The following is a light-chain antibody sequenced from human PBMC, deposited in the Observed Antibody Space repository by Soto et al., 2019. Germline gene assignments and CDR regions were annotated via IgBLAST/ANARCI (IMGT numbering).Light chain of an antibody. V-gene: IGKV2D-29*01. Sequence: DILMTQTPLSLSVTPGQPASISCTSGQTLLHSDGKTYLHWYLQKPGQPPQLLIYEVSNRFSGVPERFSGSGSGTEFTLKISRVEPDDVGLYFCMQSVQLPLTFGGGTKVELK. CDR3: MQSVQLPLT. CDR2: EVS. J-gene: IGKJ4*01. CDR1: QTLLHSDGKTY.